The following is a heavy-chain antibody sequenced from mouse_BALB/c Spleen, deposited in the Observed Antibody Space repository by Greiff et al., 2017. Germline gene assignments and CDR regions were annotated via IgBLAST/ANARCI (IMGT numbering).Heavy chain of an antibody. Sequence: VQLQQSGPELGKPGASVKISCKASGYSFTGYNMYWVKQSHRKSLEWIGYIDPYNGGTSYNQKFKGKATLTVDKSSSTAYMHLNSLTSEDSAIYYCARMREGFFDYWGQGTTLTVSS. CDR2: IDPYNGGT. V-gene: IGHV1S135*01. CDR1: GYSFTGYN. CDR3: ARMREGFFDY. J-gene: IGHJ2*01.